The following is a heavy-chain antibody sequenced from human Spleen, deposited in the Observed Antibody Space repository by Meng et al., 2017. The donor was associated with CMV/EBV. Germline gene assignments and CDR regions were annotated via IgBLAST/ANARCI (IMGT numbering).Heavy chain of an antibody. D-gene: IGHD2-21*01. J-gene: IGHJ4*02. Sequence: GESLKISCRGSGYSFTSYWIGWVRQMPGKGLEWMGIIYPGDSDTRYSPSFQGQVTISADKSISTAYLQWSTLKASDTAMYYCARMRCDGDCFFDYWGQGTLVTVSS. CDR2: IYPGDSDT. CDR3: ARMRCDGDCFFDY. CDR1: GYSFTSYW. V-gene: IGHV5-51*01.